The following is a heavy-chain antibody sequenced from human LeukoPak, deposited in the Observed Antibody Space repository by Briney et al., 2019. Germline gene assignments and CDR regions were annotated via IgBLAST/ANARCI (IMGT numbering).Heavy chain of an antibody. CDR1: GFTFSSYA. J-gene: IGHJ4*02. CDR3: AKNNFWSGYPDYFDY. Sequence: GGSLRLSCAASGFTFSSYAMSWVRQAPGKGLEWVSAISGSGGSTYYADSVKGRFTISRDNSKNTLYLQMNSLRAEDTAVYYCAKNNFWSGYPDYFDYWGQGTLVTVSS. CDR2: ISGSGGST. D-gene: IGHD3-3*01. V-gene: IGHV3-23*01.